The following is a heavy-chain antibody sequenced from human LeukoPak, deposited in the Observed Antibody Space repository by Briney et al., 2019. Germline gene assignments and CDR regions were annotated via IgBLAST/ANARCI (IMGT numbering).Heavy chain of an antibody. J-gene: IGHJ6*03. Sequence: GGSLRLSCAASGFSFSNYGMHWVRQAPGKGLEWVAFIRFDGTDEFYADSVKGRFTISRDNAKNSLYPQMNSLRAEDTAVYYCARSAAYYYYYYMDVWGKGTTVTISS. CDR1: GFSFSNYG. CDR3: ARSAAYYYYYYMDV. CDR2: IRFDGTDE. D-gene: IGHD2-2*01. V-gene: IGHV3-30*02.